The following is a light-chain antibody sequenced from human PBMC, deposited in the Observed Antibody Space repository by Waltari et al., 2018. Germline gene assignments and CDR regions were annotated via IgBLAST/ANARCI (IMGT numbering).Light chain of an antibody. V-gene: IGKV3-11*01. Sequence: EIVLTQSPATLSLSPGERATLSCRASQGVSGYLAWYQQKPGQAPRLLIYDASNMATGIPARFSGSGSGTDFTLTISSLEPEDFAVYYCQQHSNWPRTFGQGTKVEIK. CDR2: DAS. CDR3: QQHSNWPRT. CDR1: QGVSGY. J-gene: IGKJ1*01.